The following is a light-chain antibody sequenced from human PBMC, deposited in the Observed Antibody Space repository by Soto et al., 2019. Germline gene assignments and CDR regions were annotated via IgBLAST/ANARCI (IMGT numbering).Light chain of an antibody. Sequence: QLVLTQPPSASASLGASXXLTXXLSSGYSNYKVDWYQQRPGKGPRFVMRVGTGGIVGSKGDGIPDRFSVLVSGXXRYLTIKNIQEEDESDYHCGADHGSGSNFVYVFGTGTKLTVL. CDR1: SGYSNYK. V-gene: IGLV9-49*01. J-gene: IGLJ1*01. CDR3: GADHGSGSNFVYV. CDR2: VGTGGIVG.